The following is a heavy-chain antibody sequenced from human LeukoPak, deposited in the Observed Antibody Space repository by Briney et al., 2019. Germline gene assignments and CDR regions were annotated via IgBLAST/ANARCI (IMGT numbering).Heavy chain of an antibody. J-gene: IGHJ5*02. Sequence: SETLSLTCTVSGGSISSGGYYWSWIRQHPGKGLEWIGYIYYSGSTYYNPSLKSRVTISVDTSKNQFSLKPSSVTAADTAVYYCARSADYGDYVDWFDPWGQGTLVTVSS. CDR3: ARSADYGDYVDWFDP. V-gene: IGHV4-31*03. CDR1: GGSISSGGYY. CDR2: IYYSGST. D-gene: IGHD4-17*01.